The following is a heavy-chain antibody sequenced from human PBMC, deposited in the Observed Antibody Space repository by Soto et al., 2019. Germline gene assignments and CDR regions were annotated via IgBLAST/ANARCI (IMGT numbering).Heavy chain of an antibody. CDR3: ARVSGSIHIDY. J-gene: IGHJ4*02. D-gene: IGHD5-12*01. V-gene: IGHV4-39*01. Sequence: QLQLQESGPGLVKPSETLSLTCTVSGGSISSSSYYWGWIRQPPGKGLEWIGSIYYSGSTYYNPSLKSRVTISVDTSKNQFSLKLSSVTAADTAVYYCARVSGSIHIDYWGQGTLVTVSS. CDR2: IYYSGST. CDR1: GGSISSSSYY.